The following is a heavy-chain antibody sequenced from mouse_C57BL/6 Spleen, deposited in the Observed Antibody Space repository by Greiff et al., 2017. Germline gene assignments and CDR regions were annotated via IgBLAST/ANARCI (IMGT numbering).Heavy chain of an antibody. V-gene: IGHV6-3*01. CDR3: TGPLYDGYYYAMDY. CDR2: IRLKSDNYAT. CDR1: GFTFSNYW. J-gene: IGHJ4*01. D-gene: IGHD2-12*01. Sequence: EVQGVESGGGLVQPGGSMKLSCVASGFTFSNYWMNWVRQSPEKGLEWVAQIRLKSDNYATHYAESVKGRFTISRDDSKSSVYLQMNNLRAEDTGIYYCTGPLYDGYYYAMDYWGQGTSVTVSS.